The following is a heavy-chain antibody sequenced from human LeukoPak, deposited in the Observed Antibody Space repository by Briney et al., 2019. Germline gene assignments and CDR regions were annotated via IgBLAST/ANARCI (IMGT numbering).Heavy chain of an antibody. CDR2: ISAYNGNT. J-gene: IGHJ4*02. V-gene: IGHV1-18*04. D-gene: IGHD3-9*01. CDR3: ARVDENGNPSGLQPIRYFDWLPTYYFDY. Sequence: ASVKVSCKASGYTFTSYYMHWVRQAPGQRLEWMGWISAYNGNTNYAQKLQGRVTMTTDTSTSTAYMELRSLRSDDTAVYYCARVDENGNPSGLQPIRYFDWLPTYYFDYWGQGTLVTVSS. CDR1: GYTFTSYY.